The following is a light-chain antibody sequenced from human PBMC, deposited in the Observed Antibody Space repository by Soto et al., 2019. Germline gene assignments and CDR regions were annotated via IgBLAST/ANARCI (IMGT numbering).Light chain of an antibody. CDR1: QDIRNH. Sequence: DFQMTQSPSSLSASVGDRVTITCRASQDIRNHLAWYQQKPGKVPNLLIFASSILQSGVPSRFSGSGSGTDFTLTTSSLQPQDFATYYVQKYNNVPPGYSIGQGTKVEIK. CDR3: QKYNNVPPGYS. V-gene: IGKV1-27*01. CDR2: ASS. J-gene: IGKJ2*03.